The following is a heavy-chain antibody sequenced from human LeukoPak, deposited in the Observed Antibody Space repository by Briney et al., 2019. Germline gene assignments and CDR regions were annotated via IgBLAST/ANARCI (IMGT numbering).Heavy chain of an antibody. D-gene: IGHD6-13*01. J-gene: IGHJ3*02. Sequence: PGGSLRLSCAASGFTLRSYSMHWVRQAPGKGLEFVSAISSSGSRTYYANSVKGRFTISRDTSKNMLYLQMGSLRAEDMAVYYCATPHSHKYSSNTRDDAFDIWGQGTMVTVSS. CDR3: ATPHSHKYSSNTRDDAFDI. V-gene: IGHV3-64*01. CDR2: ISSSGSRT. CDR1: GFTLRSYS.